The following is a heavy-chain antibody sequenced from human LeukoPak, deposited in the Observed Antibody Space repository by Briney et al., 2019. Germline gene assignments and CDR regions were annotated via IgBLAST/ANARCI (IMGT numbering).Heavy chain of an antibody. D-gene: IGHD5-12*01. V-gene: IGHV1-2*02. CDR3: ARAYSGYESFDY. Sequence: ASVAVSCKASGYTFTGYYIHWVRQAPGQGLEWVGWINPNSGGTNYAQKFQGRVTMTRDTSTTYMELSRLTSADTAVYFCARAYSGYESFDYWGQGTL. CDR1: GYTFTGYY. J-gene: IGHJ4*02. CDR2: INPNSGGT.